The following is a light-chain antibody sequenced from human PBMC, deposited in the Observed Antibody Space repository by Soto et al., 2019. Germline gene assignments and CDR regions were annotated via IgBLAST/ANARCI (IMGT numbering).Light chain of an antibody. Sequence: DIPMTQSPSTLPASVGDRVTITCRASQSISSWLAWYQQKPGKAPKLLIYKASSLESGVPSRFSGSGSGTEFTLTISSLQPDDFATYYCQQYNSYPTFGQGTKVEIK. J-gene: IGKJ1*01. CDR1: QSISSW. CDR3: QQYNSYPT. CDR2: KAS. V-gene: IGKV1-5*03.